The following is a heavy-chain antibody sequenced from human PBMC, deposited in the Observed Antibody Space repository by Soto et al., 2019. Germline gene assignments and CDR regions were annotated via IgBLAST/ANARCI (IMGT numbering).Heavy chain of an antibody. CDR2: IYYSGST. J-gene: IGHJ4*02. D-gene: IGHD3-10*01. CDR3: ARGTTMVRGVGLFYFDY. Sequence: QVQLQESGPGLVKPSQTLSLTCTVSGGSISSGGYYWSWIRQHPGKGLEWIGYIYYSGSTYYNPSLKGRVTRSADTSKNQFSLKLNSVTAADTAVYDCARGTTMVRGVGLFYFDYWGQGTLVTVSS. CDR1: GGSISSGGYY. V-gene: IGHV4-31*03.